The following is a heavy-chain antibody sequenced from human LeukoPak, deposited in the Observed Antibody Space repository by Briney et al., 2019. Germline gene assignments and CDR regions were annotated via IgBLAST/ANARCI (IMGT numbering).Heavy chain of an antibody. CDR2: IYYSGST. Sequence: SETLSLTCTVSGGSISSYYWSWIRQPPGKGLEWIGCIYYSGSTNYNPSLKSRVTISVDTSKNQFSLKLSSVTAADTAVYYCARDRAVAGVDYWGQGTLVTVSS. J-gene: IGHJ4*02. CDR1: GGSISSYY. D-gene: IGHD6-19*01. CDR3: ARDRAVAGVDY. V-gene: IGHV4-59*01.